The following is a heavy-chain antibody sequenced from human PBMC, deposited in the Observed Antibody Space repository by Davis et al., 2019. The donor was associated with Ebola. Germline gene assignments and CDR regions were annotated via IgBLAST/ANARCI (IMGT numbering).Heavy chain of an antibody. D-gene: IGHD3-22*01. CDR1: GGSISSYY. CDR2: IYYSGST. J-gene: IGHJ3*02. CDR3: AREGYYDDSGQIRGNAFDM. Sequence: MPSETLSLTCTVSGGSISSYYWSWIRQHPGKGLEWIGFIYYSGSTYYNPSLKSRLTISIDTSKNHFSLKLNFVTAADTAVYFCAREGYYDDSGQIRGNAFDMWGQGTMVTVSS. V-gene: IGHV4-59*06.